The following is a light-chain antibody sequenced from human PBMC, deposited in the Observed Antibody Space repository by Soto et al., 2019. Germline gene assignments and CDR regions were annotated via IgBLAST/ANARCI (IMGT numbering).Light chain of an antibody. CDR1: SSEVGTYNY. V-gene: IGLV2-14*01. J-gene: IGLJ1*01. CDR2: EVS. CDR3: SSYTRSRTRYV. Sequence: QSVLTQPASVSGSPGQSITISCTGTSSEVGTYNYVSWYQQHPGKAPKLMIYEVSNRPSGVSNRFSGSKSGNTASLTISGLQAEDEADYYCSSYTRSRTRYVFGSGTKLTVL.